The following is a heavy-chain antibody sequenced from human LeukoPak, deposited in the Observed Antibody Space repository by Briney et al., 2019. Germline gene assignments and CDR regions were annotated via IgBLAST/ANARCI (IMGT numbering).Heavy chain of an antibody. D-gene: IGHD4-17*01. CDR2: IIPILGIA. CDR1: GYTFTSYG. CDR3: ARAGENYGDYAAFDI. J-gene: IGHJ3*02. Sequence: GASVKVSCKASGYTFTSYGISWVRQAPGQGLEWMGRIIPILGIANYAQKFQGRVTITADKSTSTAYMELSSLRSEDTAVYYCARAGENYGDYAAFDIWGQGTMVTVSS. V-gene: IGHV1-69*04.